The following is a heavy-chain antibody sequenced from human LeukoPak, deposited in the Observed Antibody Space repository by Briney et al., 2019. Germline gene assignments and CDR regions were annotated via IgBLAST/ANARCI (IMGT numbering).Heavy chain of an antibody. Sequence: PGGSLRLSCVASGFTFSDYYTNWIRQAPGMGLEWIAYLSSGGSMIYYADSVKGRFAISRDNAKDSVYLQMNSLRAEDTALYYCARKIYGSDNYIDYWGQGTLVTVSS. V-gene: IGHV3-11*01. J-gene: IGHJ4*02. CDR2: LSSGGSMI. D-gene: IGHD3-10*01. CDR1: GFTFSDYY. CDR3: ARKIYGSDNYIDY.